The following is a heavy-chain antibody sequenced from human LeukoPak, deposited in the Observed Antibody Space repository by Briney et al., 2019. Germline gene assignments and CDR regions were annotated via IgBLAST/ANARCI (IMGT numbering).Heavy chain of an antibody. V-gene: IGHV3-20*04. D-gene: IGHD2-2*01. J-gene: IGHJ6*03. CDR2: INWNGGST. Sequence: GGPLRLSCAASGFSFDDYGMSWVRQAPGKGLEWVPGINWNGGSTGYADSVKGRFTISRDNAKNSLYLQMDSLRAEDTALYYCARRVPAAMSGYYYYYMDVWGKGTTVTVSS. CDR1: GFSFDDYG. CDR3: ARRVPAAMSGYYYYYMDV.